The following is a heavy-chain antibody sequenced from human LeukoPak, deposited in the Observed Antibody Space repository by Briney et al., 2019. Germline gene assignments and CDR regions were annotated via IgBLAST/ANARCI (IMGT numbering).Heavy chain of an antibody. D-gene: IGHD4-17*01. CDR2: IKQDGSDI. V-gene: IGHV3-7*01. CDR3: TGDALYGDPSYYYMDV. CDR1: GFTFNGFW. Sequence: GSLRLSCAASGFTFNGFWMSWVRQAPGKGLEWVANIKQDGSDIYYLGSVRGRFTISRDNAMNSLYLQMNSLRAEDTAVYYCTGDALYGDPSYYYMDVWGKGTTVTVSS. J-gene: IGHJ6*03.